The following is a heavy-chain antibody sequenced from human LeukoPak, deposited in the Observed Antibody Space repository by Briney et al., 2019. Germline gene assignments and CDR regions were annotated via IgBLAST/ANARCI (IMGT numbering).Heavy chain of an antibody. D-gene: IGHD5-12*01. CDR2: IIPIFGTA. Sequence: SVKVSCKASGGTFSSYAISWVRQAPGQGLEWMGGIIPIFGTANYARKFQGRVTITADESTSTAYMELSSLRSEDTAVYYCARDSSGYDYGLGFDYWGQGTLVTVSS. J-gene: IGHJ4*02. CDR1: GGTFSSYA. CDR3: ARDSSGYDYGLGFDY. V-gene: IGHV1-69*01.